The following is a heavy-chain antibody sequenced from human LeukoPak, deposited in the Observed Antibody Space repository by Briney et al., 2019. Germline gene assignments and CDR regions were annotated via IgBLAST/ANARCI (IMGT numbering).Heavy chain of an antibody. CDR2: ISGSGGST. CDR3: ARAQQLGGYMDV. J-gene: IGHJ6*03. V-gene: IGHV3-23*01. Sequence: PGGSLRLSCAASGFTFSSYAMSWVRQAPGKGLEWVSAISGSGGSTYYADSVKGRFIISRDNSKNTLYLQMNSLRAEDTAVYYCARAQQLGGYMDVWGKGTTVTVSS. CDR1: GFTFSSYA. D-gene: IGHD6-13*01.